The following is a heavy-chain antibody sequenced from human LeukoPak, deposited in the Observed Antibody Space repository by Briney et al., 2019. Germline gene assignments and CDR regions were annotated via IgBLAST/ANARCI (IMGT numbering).Heavy chain of an antibody. CDR1: GFTFSSYW. CDR3: ARGVPTKQIRFLEWFTTPSTYYFDY. V-gene: IGHV3-7*01. Sequence: GGSLRLSCAASGFTFSSYWMSWVRQAPGKGLEWVANIKQDGSEKYYVDSVKGRFTISRDNAKNSLYLQMNSLRAEDTAVYYCARGVPTKQIRFLEWFTTPSTYYFDYWGQGTLVTVSS. CDR2: IKQDGSEK. J-gene: IGHJ4*02. D-gene: IGHD3-3*01.